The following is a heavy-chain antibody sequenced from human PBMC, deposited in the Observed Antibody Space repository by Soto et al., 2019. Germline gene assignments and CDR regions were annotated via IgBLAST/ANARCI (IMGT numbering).Heavy chain of an antibody. J-gene: IGHJ3*02. CDR2: ISAYNGNT. Sequence: GASVKVSCKASGYSFTSYGISWVRQAPGQGLEWMGWISAYNGNTYYAQRLQGRVTMTTDTSTTTTYMELRSLRSDDTAVYYCARGGLPGAGSHTPAYIWGQGTMVTVSS. CDR1: GYSFTSYG. V-gene: IGHV1-18*01. D-gene: IGHD3-10*01. CDR3: ARGGLPGAGSHTPAYI.